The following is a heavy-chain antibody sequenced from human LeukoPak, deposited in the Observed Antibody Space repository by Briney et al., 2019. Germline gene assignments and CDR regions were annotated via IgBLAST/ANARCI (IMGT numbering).Heavy chain of an antibody. CDR3: AKDLAYCGGDCAYDY. CDR1: GFTFSSYW. Sequence: GTLRLSCVASGFTFSSYWMHWVRQAPGKGLVWVSRIKTDGSSTNYADFVKGRFTISRDNAKNTVYLQMNSLRAEDTAVYYCAKDLAYCGGDCAYDYWGQGTLVTVSS. D-gene: IGHD2-21*01. V-gene: IGHV3-74*01. CDR2: IKTDGSST. J-gene: IGHJ4*02.